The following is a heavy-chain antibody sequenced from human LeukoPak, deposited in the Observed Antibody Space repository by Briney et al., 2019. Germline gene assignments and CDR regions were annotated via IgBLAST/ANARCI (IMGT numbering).Heavy chain of an antibody. D-gene: IGHD3-22*01. J-gene: IGHJ4*02. V-gene: IGHV4-59*11. CDR3: ARVQYYYDSSGYHYYFDY. Sequence: SETLSLTCTVSGGSISSHYWSWIRQPPGKGMEWIGYIYYSGSTNYNPSLKSRVTISVDTSKDQFSLKLSSVTAADTAVYYCARVQYYYDSSGYHYYFDYWGQGTLVTVSS. CDR1: GGSISSHY. CDR2: IYYSGST.